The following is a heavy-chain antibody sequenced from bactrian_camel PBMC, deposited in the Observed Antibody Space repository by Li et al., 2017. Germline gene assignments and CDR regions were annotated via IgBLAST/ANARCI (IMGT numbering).Heavy chain of an antibody. V-gene: IGHV3S66*01. CDR3: AADIGDCWNPYNNY. D-gene: IGHD1*01. J-gene: IGHJ4*01. CDR1: GFTFEDSD. Sequence: QLVESGGGSVQAGGSLRLSCTASGFTFEDSDMSWHRQAPGNECELVSTISSDGSTYYADSVKGRFTISRDNAKNTVYLLMNSLKPEDTAMYYCAADIGDCWNPYNNYWGQGTQVTVS. CDR2: ISSDGST.